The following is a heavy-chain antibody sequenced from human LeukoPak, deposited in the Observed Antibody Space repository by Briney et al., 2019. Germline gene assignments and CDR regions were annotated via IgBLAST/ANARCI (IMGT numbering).Heavy chain of an antibody. J-gene: IGHJ4*02. CDR3: ARVYRGYDSSGYSSYFDY. V-gene: IGHV6-1*01. Sequence: SQTLSLTCAISGDSVSSNSAAWNWIRQSPSRGLEWLGRTYYRSKWYNDYAVSVKSRITINPDTSKNQFSLQLNSVTPEDTAVYYCARVYRGYDSSGYSSYFDYWGQGTLVTVSS. D-gene: IGHD3-22*01. CDR1: GDSVSSNSAA. CDR2: TYYRSKWYN.